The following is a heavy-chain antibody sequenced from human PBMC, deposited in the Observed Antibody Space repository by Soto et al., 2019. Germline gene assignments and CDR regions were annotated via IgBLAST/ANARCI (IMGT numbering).Heavy chain of an antibody. CDR1: GYTFTNYY. V-gene: IGHV1-46*03. CDR3: ARPYGGYGFDY. CDR2: INPSSGST. Sequence: ASVKVSCKASGYTFTNYYIHWVRQAPGQGLEWMGIINPSSGSTSYAQKFQGRVTMIRDTSTSTVYMELSSLRSEDTAVYYCARPYGGYGFDYWSQGTLVTVSS. D-gene: IGHD4-17*01. J-gene: IGHJ4*02.